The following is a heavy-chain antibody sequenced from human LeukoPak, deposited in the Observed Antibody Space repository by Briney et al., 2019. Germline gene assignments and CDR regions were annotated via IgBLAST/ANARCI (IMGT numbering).Heavy chain of an antibody. V-gene: IGHV3-30*18. CDR1: GFTFNYYV. CDR2: ISYDGSNR. D-gene: IGHD6-25*01. J-gene: IGHJ4*02. CDR3: AKDGSIAAAGYFDF. Sequence: PGGSLRLSCAASGFTFNYYVMHWVRQAPGKGLEWVSFISYDGSNRYYADSVKGRFTISRDNSKNTLFLQMNSLRPEDTAVYYCAKDGSIAAAGYFDFWGLGTLVTVSS.